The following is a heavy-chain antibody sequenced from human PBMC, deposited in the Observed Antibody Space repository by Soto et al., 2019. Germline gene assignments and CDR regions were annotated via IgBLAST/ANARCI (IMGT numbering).Heavy chain of an antibody. J-gene: IGHJ4*02. CDR2: ISYDGSNK. D-gene: IGHD2-21*02. V-gene: IGHV3-30-3*01. CDR3: ARDLAYCGGDCYSPFDY. Sequence: QVQLVESGGGVVQPGRSLRLSCAASGFTFSSYAMHWVRQAPGKGLEWVAVISYDGSNKYYADSVKGRFTISRDNSKNTLYLQMNSLRAEDTAVYYCARDLAYCGGDCYSPFDYWGQGTLVTVSS. CDR1: GFTFSSYA.